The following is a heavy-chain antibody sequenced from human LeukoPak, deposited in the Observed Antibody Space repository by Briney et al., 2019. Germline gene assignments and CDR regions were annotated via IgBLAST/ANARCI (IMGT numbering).Heavy chain of an antibody. CDR3: ARDAGATAY. CDR1: GVSISTDY. Sequence: SETLSLTCTVSGVSISTDYWTWVRQSPGKGLEWIGYIHYSESTSYNPSLKSRVTISVDTSKNQFSLKLTSVTSADTAVYYCARDAGATAYWGQGALVTVSS. CDR2: IHYSEST. V-gene: IGHV4-59*13. J-gene: IGHJ4*02. D-gene: IGHD4/OR15-4a*01.